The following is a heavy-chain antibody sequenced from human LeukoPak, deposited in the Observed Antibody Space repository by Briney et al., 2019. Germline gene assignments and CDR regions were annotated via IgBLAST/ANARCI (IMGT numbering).Heavy chain of an antibody. J-gene: IGHJ4*02. D-gene: IGHD1-26*01. V-gene: IGHV3-74*01. CDR2: ITTDGSGT. CDR1: GFTFDDYA. CDR3: ARGAVAGANFDY. Sequence: PGRSLRLSCAASGFTFDDYAMHWVRQAPGKGLAWVSHITTDGSGTSYADSVKGRFTISRDNAKKTLYLQMNSLRAEDTAVYYCARGAVAGANFDYWGLGTLVTVSS.